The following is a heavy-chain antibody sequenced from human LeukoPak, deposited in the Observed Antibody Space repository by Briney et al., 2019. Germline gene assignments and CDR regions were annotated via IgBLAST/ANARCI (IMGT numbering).Heavy chain of an antibody. CDR3: ARDTRYYYDSSGRDY. Sequence: PGGSLRLSCAASGFTFSSYAMHWVRQAPGKGLGWVAVISYDGSNKYYADSVKGRFTISRDNSKNTLYLQMNSLRAEDTAVYYCARDTRYYYDSSGRDYWGQGTLVTVSS. CDR1: GFTFSSYA. V-gene: IGHV3-30-3*01. D-gene: IGHD3-22*01. CDR2: ISYDGSNK. J-gene: IGHJ4*02.